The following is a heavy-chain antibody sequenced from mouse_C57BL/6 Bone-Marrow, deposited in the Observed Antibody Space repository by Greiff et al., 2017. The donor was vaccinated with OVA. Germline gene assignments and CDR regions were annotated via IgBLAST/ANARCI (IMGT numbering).Heavy chain of an antibody. CDR1: GYTFTNYW. V-gene: IGHV1-63*01. J-gene: IGHJ4*01. CDR2: IYPGGGYT. CDR3: ARKDLGYAMDY. Sequence: QVQLQQSGAELVRPGTSVTMSCKASGYTFTNYWIGWAKQRPGHGLEWIGAIYPGGGYTNYNEKFKGKATLTADKSSSTAYMQFSSLTSEDSAIYCCARKDLGYAMDYWGQGTSVTVSS.